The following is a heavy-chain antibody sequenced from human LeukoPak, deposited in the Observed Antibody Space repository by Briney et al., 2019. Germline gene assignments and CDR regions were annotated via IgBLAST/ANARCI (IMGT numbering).Heavy chain of an antibody. CDR3: AKDLEGYCSSTSCYSFDY. Sequence: GGSLRLSCAASGFTFSSYAMSWVRQAPGKGLEWVSAISGSGGSTYYADSVKGRFTISRDNSKNTLYLQMNSLRAEDTAVYYCAKDLEGYCSSTSCYSFDYWGQGTLVTVSS. CDR2: ISGSGGST. D-gene: IGHD2-2*01. V-gene: IGHV3-23*01. J-gene: IGHJ4*02. CDR1: GFTFSSYA.